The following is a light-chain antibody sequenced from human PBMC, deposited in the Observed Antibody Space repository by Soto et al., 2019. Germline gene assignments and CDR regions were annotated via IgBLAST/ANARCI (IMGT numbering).Light chain of an antibody. V-gene: IGKV3-11*01. J-gene: IGKJ4*01. CDR2: DAS. CDR1: QSVSSY. Sequence: EIVLTQSPATLSLSPGETATPSCRASQSVSSYLAWYQQKPGQAPRLLIYDASNRATGIPDRFSGSGSGTEFTLTISSLQSEDFAVYYCQQRNPLTFGGGTKVDI. CDR3: QQRNPLT.